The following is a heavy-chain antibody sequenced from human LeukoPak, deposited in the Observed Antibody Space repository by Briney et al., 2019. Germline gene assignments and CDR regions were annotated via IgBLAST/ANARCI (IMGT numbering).Heavy chain of an antibody. CDR2: MNPNSGNT. Sequence: ASVKVSCKASGYTFTSYDINWVRQATGQGLEWMGWMNPNSGNTGYAQKFQGRVTMTRNTSISTAYMELSSLRSEDTAVYYCARGLRAHWPYDSGGYYGYWGQGTLVTVSS. D-gene: IGHD3-22*01. CDR3: ARGLRAHWPYDSGGYYGY. V-gene: IGHV1-8*01. CDR1: GYTFTSYD. J-gene: IGHJ4*02.